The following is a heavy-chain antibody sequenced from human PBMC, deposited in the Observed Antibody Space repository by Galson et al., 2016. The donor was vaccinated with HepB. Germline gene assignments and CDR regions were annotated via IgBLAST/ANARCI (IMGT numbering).Heavy chain of an antibody. CDR1: GDSISSGDDS. D-gene: IGHD3-16*02. CDR3: ARVLQSRYYYAMDV. V-gene: IGHV4-30-2*01. CDR2: IFHSGNT. Sequence: TLSLTCGVSGDSISSGDDSWSWIRQPPGKGLEWIGHIFHSGNTYYNPSLRPRVTISVDRSKNQLSLRLTSVTAADTALYYCARVLQSRYYYAMDVWGEGTTVTVSS. J-gene: IGHJ6*04.